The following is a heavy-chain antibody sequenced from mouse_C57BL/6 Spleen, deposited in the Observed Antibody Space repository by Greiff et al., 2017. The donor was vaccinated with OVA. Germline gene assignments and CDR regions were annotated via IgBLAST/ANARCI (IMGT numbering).Heavy chain of an antibody. CDR1: GYSFTGYY. D-gene: IGHD2-2*01. CDR3: ARRGYYGYDGDY. Sequence: VQLKQSGPELVKPGASVKISCKASGYSFTGYYMNWVKQSPEKSLEWIGEINPSTGGTTYNQKFKAKATLTVDKSSSTAYMQLKSLTSEDSAVYYCARRGYYGYDGDYWGQGTTLTVSS. CDR2: INPSTGGT. J-gene: IGHJ2*01. V-gene: IGHV1-42*01.